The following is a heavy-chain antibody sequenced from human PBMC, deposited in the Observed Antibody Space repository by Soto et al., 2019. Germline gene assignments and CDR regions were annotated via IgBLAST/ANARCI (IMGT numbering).Heavy chain of an antibody. Sequence: QVQLVQSGAEVKKPGSSVKVSCKASGGTFSSYAINWVRQAPGQGLEWMGGIIPIFGTADYAQKFQGRVTISADESTSTAYMELSSLRSEDTAVYYCARSPRGQDYYYGMDVWGQGTTVTVSS. D-gene: IGHD5-12*01. V-gene: IGHV1-69*12. CDR2: IIPIFGTA. CDR1: GGTFSSYA. CDR3: ARSPRGQDYYYGMDV. J-gene: IGHJ6*02.